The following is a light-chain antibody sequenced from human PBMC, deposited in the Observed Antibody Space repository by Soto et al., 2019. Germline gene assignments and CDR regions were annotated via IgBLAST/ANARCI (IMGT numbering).Light chain of an antibody. V-gene: IGKV1-27*01. Sequence: QMTQSPSSLSASVGDRITITSLASQGSSNYVAWYQQKPGKVPRLLIYAASTLQSGVPSRFSGSGSGTDFTLTISSLQPEDFATYYCQQYNSSRWTFGLGTKVDIK. CDR1: QGSSNY. CDR2: AAS. CDR3: QQYNSSRWT. J-gene: IGKJ1*01.